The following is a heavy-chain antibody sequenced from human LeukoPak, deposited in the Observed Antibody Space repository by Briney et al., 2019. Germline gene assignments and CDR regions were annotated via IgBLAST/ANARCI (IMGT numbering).Heavy chain of an antibody. CDR1: NYSISNSLY. Sequence: PSETLPLTCSGSNYSISNSLYWGWLRQPPGKGLEWIGSIYRSGSTFYNPSLKSRVTISLDTSKNQFSLKLSSVTAADTVVYFCARGTYGYYMDVWGKGTTVTVSS. CDR2: IYRSGST. CDR3: ARGTYGYYMDV. V-gene: IGHV4-38-2*02. D-gene: IGHD4-17*01. J-gene: IGHJ6*03.